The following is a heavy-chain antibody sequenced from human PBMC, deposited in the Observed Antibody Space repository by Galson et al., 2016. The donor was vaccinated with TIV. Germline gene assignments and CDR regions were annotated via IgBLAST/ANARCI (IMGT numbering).Heavy chain of an antibody. CDR1: GFAVSTNY. J-gene: IGHJ4*02. CDR2: LYTNEKT. V-gene: IGHV3-53*05. Sequence: SLRLSCAASGFAVSTNYMSWVRQAPGKGLEWVSVLYTNEKTFYVDSVKGQFTISRDNSENTLYLQMNSLRPEDTAMYYCARQKDYLYYFDYWGQGTLVTVSS. D-gene: IGHD4/OR15-4a*01. CDR3: ARQKDYLYYFDY.